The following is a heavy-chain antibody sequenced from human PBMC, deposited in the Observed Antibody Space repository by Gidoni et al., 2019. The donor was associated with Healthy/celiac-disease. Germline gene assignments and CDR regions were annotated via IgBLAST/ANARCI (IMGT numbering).Heavy chain of an antibody. Sequence: EVQLVESGGGLVQPGGSLRLSCAASGFTFSSYWMSWVRQAPGKGLEWVANIKQDGSEKYYVDSVKGRFTISRDNAKNSLYLQMNSLRAEDTAVYYCARETYYYDSSGYPKHNWFDPWGQGTLVTVSS. CDR3: ARETYYYDSSGYPKHNWFDP. V-gene: IGHV3-7*04. CDR1: GFTFSSYW. CDR2: IKQDGSEK. J-gene: IGHJ5*02. D-gene: IGHD3-22*01.